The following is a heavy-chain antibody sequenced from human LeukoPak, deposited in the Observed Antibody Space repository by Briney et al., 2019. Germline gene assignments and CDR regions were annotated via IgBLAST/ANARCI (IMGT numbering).Heavy chain of an antibody. J-gene: IGHJ4*02. CDR1: GVSFYDYY. CDR2: INHSGYT. Sequence: SETLSLTCAVSGVSFYDYYWSWVRQTPGKGLEWIGEINHSGYTNDSPSLKSRVTLSIDTSRKQFSLNLRSVTVADTGIYYCTRMTAGHDYWGQGTLVTVSS. CDR3: TRMTAGHDY. D-gene: IGHD2-21*02. V-gene: IGHV4-34*01.